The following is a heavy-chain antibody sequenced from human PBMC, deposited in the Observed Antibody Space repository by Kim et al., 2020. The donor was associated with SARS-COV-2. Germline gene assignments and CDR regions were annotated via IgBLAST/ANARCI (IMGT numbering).Heavy chain of an antibody. CDR3: TTVPPATTSGWAAF. CDR1: GFTFSGPA. Sequence: GGCLRLSVEVSGFTFSGPAMHWGRQAPGKGLEWVGRSRNKANSYATAYAASVKGRFTISRDDSKNTAYLQMNRLKIEDTAVYYCTTVPPATTSGWAAF. V-gene: IGHV3-73*01. CDR2: SRNKANSYAT. D-gene: IGHD1-1*01. J-gene: IGHJ3*01.